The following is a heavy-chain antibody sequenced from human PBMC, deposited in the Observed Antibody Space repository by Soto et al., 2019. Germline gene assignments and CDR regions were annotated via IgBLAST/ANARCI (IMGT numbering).Heavy chain of an antibody. CDR2: FDPEDGDT. CDR3: ARQLWFGDYDWFDP. J-gene: IGHJ5*02. CDR1: GYTLTELS. V-gene: IGHV1-24*01. D-gene: IGHD3-10*01. Sequence: ASVKVSCKVSGYTLTELSMHWVRQAPGKGLEWMGGFDPEDGDTVYAQKFQGRVTMTRDTSISTAYMELSSLRSEDTAVYYCARQLWFGDYDWFDPWGQGTLVTVS.